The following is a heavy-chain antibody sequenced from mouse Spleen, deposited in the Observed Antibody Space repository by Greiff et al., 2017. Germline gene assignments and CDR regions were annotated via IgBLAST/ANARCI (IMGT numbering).Heavy chain of an antibody. V-gene: IGHV5-9-3*01. Sequence: EVQLVESGGGLVKPGGSLKLSCAASGFTFSSYAMSWVRQTPEKRLEWVATISSGGSYTYYPDSVKGRFTISRDNAKNTLYLQMSSLRSEDTAMYYCAREGNWDGYYYAMDYWGQGTSVTVSS. CDR2: ISSGGSYT. J-gene: IGHJ4*01. D-gene: IGHD4-1*01. CDR1: GFTFSSYA. CDR3: AREGNWDGYYYAMDY.